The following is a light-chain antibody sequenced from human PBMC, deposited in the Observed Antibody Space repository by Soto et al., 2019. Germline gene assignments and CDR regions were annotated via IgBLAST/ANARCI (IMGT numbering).Light chain of an antibody. CDR2: DNN. CDR3: GTWDTTLSAVV. V-gene: IGLV1-51*01. CDR1: SSNIGNNY. Sequence: QAVVTQSPSVSAAPGQKVTISCSGSSSNIGNNYVSWYQHLPGTAPKLLIYDNNERPSGIPDRFSGSKSGTSATLGITGLQTGDEADYYCGTWDTTLSAVVFGGGTKLTVL. J-gene: IGLJ2*01.